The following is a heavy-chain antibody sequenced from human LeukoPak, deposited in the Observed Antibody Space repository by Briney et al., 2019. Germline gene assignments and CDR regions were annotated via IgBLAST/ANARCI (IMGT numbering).Heavy chain of an antibody. CDR2: ISSGSSYI. Sequence: SGGSLRLSCAASGFTFSSYSMNWVRQAPGKGLEWVSSISSGSSYIYYADSVKGRFTISRDNAKNSLYLQMNSLRAEDTAVYYCATVGGSYSPADYWGQGTLVTVSS. J-gene: IGHJ4*02. V-gene: IGHV3-21*04. D-gene: IGHD1-26*01. CDR1: GFTFSSYS. CDR3: ATVGGSYSPADY.